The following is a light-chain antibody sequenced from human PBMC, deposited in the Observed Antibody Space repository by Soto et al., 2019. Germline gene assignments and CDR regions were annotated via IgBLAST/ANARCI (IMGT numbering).Light chain of an antibody. V-gene: IGKV3-20*01. CDR2: GAS. CDR3: QHFGDSPIT. CDR1: QSVSSTY. J-gene: IGKJ5*01. Sequence: EIVLTQSPGTLSLSPGERATLSCRASQSVSSTYLAWCQQKPGQAPRLLIYGASTRAAGIPDRFSGTGSGTGFTLTISRLEPEDFAVYYCQHFGDSPITFGQGTRLEIK.